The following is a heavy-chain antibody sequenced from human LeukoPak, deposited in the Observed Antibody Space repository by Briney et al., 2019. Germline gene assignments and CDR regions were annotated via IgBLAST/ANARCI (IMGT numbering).Heavy chain of an antibody. J-gene: IGHJ5*02. Sequence: GGSLRLSCAASGFTFSSYAMSWVRQAPGKGLEWVSAISGSGGSTYYADSVKGRVTISRDNSKNTLYLQMNSLRAEDTAVYYCAKDHHIVLMVYASNWFDPWGQGTLVTVSS. CDR1: GFTFSSYA. D-gene: IGHD2-8*01. V-gene: IGHV3-23*01. CDR3: AKDHHIVLMVYASNWFDP. CDR2: ISGSGGST.